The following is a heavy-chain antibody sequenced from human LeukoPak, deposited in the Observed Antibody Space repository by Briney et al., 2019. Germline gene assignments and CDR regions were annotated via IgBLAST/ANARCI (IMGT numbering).Heavy chain of an antibody. CDR3: ARRSSSGGYYSDY. Sequence: GESLKISCKGSGYNFNSFWIGWVRQLPGKGPEWMVILYPGDSDIKYGPSFEGQVTISADKSNSTAYLQWSSLKASATAMYYCARRSSSGGYYSDYWGQGTLVTVSS. CDR1: GYNFNSFW. CDR2: LYPGDSDI. V-gene: IGHV5-51*01. D-gene: IGHD3-16*01. J-gene: IGHJ4*02.